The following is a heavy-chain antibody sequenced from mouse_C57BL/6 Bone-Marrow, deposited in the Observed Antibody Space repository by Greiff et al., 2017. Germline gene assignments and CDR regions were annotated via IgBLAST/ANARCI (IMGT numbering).Heavy chain of an antibody. J-gene: IGHJ3*01. CDR1: GFTFTSYW. CDR2: IYPGSGST. D-gene: IGHD2-2*01. CDR3: ASPLSTIVTTRGFAY. V-gene: IGHV1-55*01. Sequence: QVQLQQSGAELVKPGASVKMSCKASGFTFTSYWITWVKQTPGQGLEWIGDIYPGSGSTNYTEKFKSKVTLTVDTASSTAYMQLSSLTSEDSAVYYCASPLSTIVTTRGFAYWGQGTLVTVSA.